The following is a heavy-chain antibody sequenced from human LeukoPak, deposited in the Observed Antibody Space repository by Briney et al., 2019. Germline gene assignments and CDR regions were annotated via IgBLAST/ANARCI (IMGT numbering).Heavy chain of an antibody. D-gene: IGHD2-15*01. Sequence: SETLSLTCTVSGGSISSYYWSWIRQPPGKGLEWIGYIFYSGRTSYNPSLKSRVTISVDTSKNQFSLSLASVTAADTAVYYCARRGGYNYAMDVWGQGTTVTVSS. CDR1: GGSISSYY. V-gene: IGHV4-59*08. J-gene: IGHJ6*02. CDR3: ARRGGYNYAMDV. CDR2: IFYSGRT.